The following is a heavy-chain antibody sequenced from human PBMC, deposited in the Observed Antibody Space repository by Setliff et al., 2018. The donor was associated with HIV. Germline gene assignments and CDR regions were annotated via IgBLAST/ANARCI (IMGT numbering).Heavy chain of an antibody. CDR3: ARVGWDYYDSSGVGEFDY. Sequence: PSETLSLTCTVSGYSISSGYYWGWIRQPPGKGLEWIGSIYYGGRTYYNPSLKSRVTISVDTSKNQFSLKLSSVTAADTAVYYCARVGWDYYDSSGVGEFDYWGQGTLVTVSS. CDR2: IYYGGRT. CDR1: GYSISSGYY. D-gene: IGHD3-22*01. V-gene: IGHV4-38-2*02. J-gene: IGHJ4*02.